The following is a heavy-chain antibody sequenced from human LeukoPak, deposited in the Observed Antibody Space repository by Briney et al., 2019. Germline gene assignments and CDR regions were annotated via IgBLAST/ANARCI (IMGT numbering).Heavy chain of an antibody. Sequence: SETLSLTCAVYGGSFSGYYWTGIRQPPGKGLEWVGEINHSGSTKYNPSLKSRVTISVDTSKNQFSLKLSSVTAADTAMYYCASPGGDEYYYGSGSQPRDYWGQGTLVTVSS. CDR1: GGSFSGYY. J-gene: IGHJ4*02. CDR3: ASPGGDEYYYGSGSQPRDY. CDR2: INHSGST. V-gene: IGHV4-34*01. D-gene: IGHD3-10*01.